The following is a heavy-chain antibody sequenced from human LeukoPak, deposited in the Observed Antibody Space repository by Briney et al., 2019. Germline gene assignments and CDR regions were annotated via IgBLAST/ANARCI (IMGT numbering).Heavy chain of an antibody. J-gene: IGHJ4*02. V-gene: IGHV4-59*01. CDR2: IYHSGST. Sequence: SETPSLTCSVSTDSTNTYYWSWIRQSPGKGLEWIGHIYHSGSTDYNPSFKSRVTISIDMSKKEFSLKLTSVTVADTAMYYCVRLRWELLAPDFDHWGQGAFVIVSS. CDR1: TDSTNTYY. CDR3: VRLRWELLAPDFDH. D-gene: IGHD2-15*01.